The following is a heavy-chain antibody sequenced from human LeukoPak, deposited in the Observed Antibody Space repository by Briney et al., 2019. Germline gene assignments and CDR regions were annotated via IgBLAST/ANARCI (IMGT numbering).Heavy chain of an antibody. J-gene: IGHJ6*03. CDR3: ARVPRSYYYYYYMDV. Sequence: PSQTLSLTCTVSGGSISSGSYYWSWIRQPAGKGLEWIGRIYTSGSTNYNPSLKSRVTISVDTSKNQFPLKLSSVTAADTAVYYCARVPRSYYYYYYMDVWGKGTTVTVSS. CDR2: IYTSGST. V-gene: IGHV4-61*02. CDR1: GGSISSGSYY.